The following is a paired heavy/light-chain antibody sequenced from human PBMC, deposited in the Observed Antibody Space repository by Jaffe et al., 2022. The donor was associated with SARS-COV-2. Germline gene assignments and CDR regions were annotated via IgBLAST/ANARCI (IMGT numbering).Heavy chain of an antibody. J-gene: IGHJ6*02. V-gene: IGHV3-74*01. CDR2: INSDGSST. D-gene: IGHD3-3*01. CDR3: ASNGKGNWYDFWSGYCPHGWCGMDV. CDR1: GFTFSSYW. Sequence: EVQLVESGGGLVQPGGSLRLSCAASGFTFSSYWMHWVRQAPGKGLVWVSRINSDGSSTSYADSVKGRFTISRDNAKNTLYLQMNSLRAEDTAVYYCASNGKGNWYDFWSGYCPHGWCGMDVWGQGTTVTVSS.
Light chain of an antibody. V-gene: IGLV2-8*01. Sequence: QSALTQPPSASGSPGQSVTISCTGTSSDVGGYNYVSWYQQHPGKAPKLMIYEVSKRPSGVPDRFSGSKSGNTASLTVSGLQAEDEADYYCSSYAGSNRGVFGGGTKLTVL. CDR1: SSDVGGYNY. J-gene: IGLJ2*01. CDR3: SSYAGSNRGV. CDR2: EVS.